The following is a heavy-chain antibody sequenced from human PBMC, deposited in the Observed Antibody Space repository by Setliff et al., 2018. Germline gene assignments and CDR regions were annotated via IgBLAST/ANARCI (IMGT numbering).Heavy chain of an antibody. D-gene: IGHD1-26*01. Sequence: SETLSLTCTVSGGSISSYYWSWIRQPAGKGLEWIGRIYTSGSTNYNPSLKSRVTMSVDTSKNQFSLKLSSVTAADTAVYYCMRKGISALSGAFDMWGQGTMVTVSS. CDR2: IYTSGST. CDR3: MRKGISALSGAFDM. J-gene: IGHJ3*02. V-gene: IGHV4-4*07. CDR1: GGSISSYY.